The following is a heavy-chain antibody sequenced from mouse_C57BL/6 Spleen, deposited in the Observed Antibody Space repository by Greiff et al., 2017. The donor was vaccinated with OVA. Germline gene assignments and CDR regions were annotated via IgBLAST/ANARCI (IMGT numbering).Heavy chain of an antibody. CDR3: ARTSTTVVEGYAMDY. V-gene: IGHV1-55*01. CDR1: GYTFTSYW. CDR2: IYPGSGST. Sequence: QVQLQQPGAELVKPGASVKMSCKASGYTFTSYWITWVKQRPGQGLEWIGDIYPGSGSTKYNEKFKSKATLTVDTSSSTAYMQLSSLTSEDSAVYYCARTSTTVVEGYAMDYWGQGTSVTVSS. D-gene: IGHD1-1*01. J-gene: IGHJ4*01.